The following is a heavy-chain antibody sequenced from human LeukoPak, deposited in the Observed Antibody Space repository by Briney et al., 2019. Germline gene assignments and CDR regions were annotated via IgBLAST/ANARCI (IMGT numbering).Heavy chain of an antibody. D-gene: IGHD3-22*01. CDR3: AREHYDSSGYFYFDY. Sequence: SETLSLTCTASGGSISSYYWSWIRQPAGKGLEWIGRIYTSGSTNYNPSLKSRVTMSVDTSKNQFSLKLSSVTAADTAVYYCAREHYDSSGYFYFDYWGQGTLVTVSS. CDR1: GGSISSYY. J-gene: IGHJ4*02. V-gene: IGHV4-4*07. CDR2: IYTSGST.